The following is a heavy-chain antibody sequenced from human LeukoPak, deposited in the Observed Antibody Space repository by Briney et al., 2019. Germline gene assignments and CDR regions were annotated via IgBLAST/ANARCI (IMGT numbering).Heavy chain of an antibody. CDR1: GFTFSSYA. Sequence: GGSLRLSCAASGFTFSSYAMSWVRQAPRKGLEWVSAMNVSGGSTYYAASVKGRFTISRDNSKNTLYLKMNSLRAEDTAVYYCAKRRAAAGTIDYWGQGTLVTVSS. D-gene: IGHD6-13*01. V-gene: IGHV3-23*01. J-gene: IGHJ4*02. CDR2: MNVSGGST. CDR3: AKRRAAAGTIDY.